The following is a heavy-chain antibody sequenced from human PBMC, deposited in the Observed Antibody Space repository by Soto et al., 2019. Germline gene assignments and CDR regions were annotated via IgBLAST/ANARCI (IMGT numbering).Heavy chain of an antibody. CDR1: GGSISSSSYY. CDR2: IYYSGST. CDR3: ARPHYSDS. D-gene: IGHD3-22*01. V-gene: IGHV4-39*01. Sequence: PSETLSLTCTVSGGSISSSSYYWGWIRQPPGKGLEWIGSIYYSGSTYYNPSLKSRVTISVDTSENQFSLRLSSVTAADTAVYYCARPHYSDSWGQGTTVTVSS. J-gene: IGHJ6*02.